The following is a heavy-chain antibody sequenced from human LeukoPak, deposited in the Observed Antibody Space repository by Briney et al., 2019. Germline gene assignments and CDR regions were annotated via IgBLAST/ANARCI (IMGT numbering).Heavy chain of an antibody. V-gene: IGHV3-23*01. CDR3: AKVGGRYSSSWYYFDY. CDR1: GFTFSSYA. D-gene: IGHD6-13*01. CDR2: ISGSGGST. J-gene: IGHJ4*02. Sequence: SGGSLRLSCAASGFTFSSYAMSWVRQAPGKGLEWFSAISGSGGSTYYADSVKGRFTISRDNSKNTLYLQMNSLRAEDTAVYYCAKVGGRYSSSWYYFDYWGQGTLVTVSS.